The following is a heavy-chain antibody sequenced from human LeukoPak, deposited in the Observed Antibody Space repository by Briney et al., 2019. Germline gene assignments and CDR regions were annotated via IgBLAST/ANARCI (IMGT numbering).Heavy chain of an antibody. D-gene: IGHD1-26*01. Sequence: PGGSLRLSCAASGFTFSYHYMSWIRQAPGKGLEWVSHISSGNGYTDYADSVKGRFTISRDNAKNSLYLQMNSLRAEDTSVYYCARVLVGGTNWFDPWGQGTLVTVSS. V-gene: IGHV3-11*06. CDR1: GFTFSYHY. CDR2: ISSGNGYT. CDR3: ARVLVGGTNWFDP. J-gene: IGHJ5*02.